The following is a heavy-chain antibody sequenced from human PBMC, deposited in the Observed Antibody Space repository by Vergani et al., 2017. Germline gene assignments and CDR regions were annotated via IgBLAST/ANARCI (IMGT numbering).Heavy chain of an antibody. V-gene: IGHV3-23*01. D-gene: IGHD3-3*01. Sequence: TASGFTFSSYAMSWVRQAPGKGLEWVSAISGSGGSTYYADSVKGRFTISRDNSKNTLYLQMNSLRAEDTAVYYCAKGNRDDAFWSGYYLRGYYYYYMDVWGKGTTVTVSS. CDR1: GFTFSSYA. J-gene: IGHJ6*03. CDR2: ISGSGGST. CDR3: AKGNRDDAFWSGYYLRGYYYYYMDV.